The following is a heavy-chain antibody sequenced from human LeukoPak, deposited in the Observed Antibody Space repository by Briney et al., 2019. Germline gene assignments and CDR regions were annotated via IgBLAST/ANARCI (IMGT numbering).Heavy chain of an antibody. V-gene: IGHV4-4*07. J-gene: IGHJ4*02. CDR3: ARAASSIAARYLGYFDY. CDR1: GGSISSYC. Sequence: PSETLSLTCTVSGGSISSYCWSWIRQPAGKGLEWIGRIYTSGSTNYNPSLKSRVTMSVDTSKNQFSLKLSSVTAADTAVYYCARAASSIAARYLGYFDYWGQGTLVTVSS. CDR2: IYTSGST. D-gene: IGHD6-6*01.